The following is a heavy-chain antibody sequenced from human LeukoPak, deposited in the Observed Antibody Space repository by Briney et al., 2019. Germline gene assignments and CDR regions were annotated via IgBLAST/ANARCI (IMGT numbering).Heavy chain of an antibody. CDR1: GFSFSSHA. CDR3: AKDVVFGSGYYPYYFDY. V-gene: IGHV3-23*01. CDR2: ISGNGGSA. Sequence: GGSLRLSCAASGFSFSSHAMSWVRQAPEKGLEWVSAISGNGGSAYYADSVKGRFTISRDNSKNTLYLQMNSLRAEDTAVYYCAKDVVFGSGYYPYYFDYWGQGTLVTVSS. D-gene: IGHD3-10*01. J-gene: IGHJ4*02.